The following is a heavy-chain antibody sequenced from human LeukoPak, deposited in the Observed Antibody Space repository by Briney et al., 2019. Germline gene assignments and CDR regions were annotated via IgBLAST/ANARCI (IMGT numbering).Heavy chain of an antibody. D-gene: IGHD6-13*01. J-gene: IGHJ4*02. CDR3: ARGAGSRSERPLDY. CDR2: INPTGDST. CDR1: GYTFNNYY. Sequence: ASVKVSCKASGYTFNNYYIHWVRQAPGQGLEWMGIINPTGDSTTYAQKFQGRVTMTRDTSTSTVFMELSSLRSDDTAVYYCARGAGSRSERPLDYWSQGTLITVSS. V-gene: IGHV1-46*02.